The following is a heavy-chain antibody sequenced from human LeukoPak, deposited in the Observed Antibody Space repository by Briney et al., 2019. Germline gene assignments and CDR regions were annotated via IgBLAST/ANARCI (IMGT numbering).Heavy chain of an antibody. CDR2: INGDGSST. J-gene: IGHJ5*02. V-gene: IGHV3-74*01. Sequence: GGSLRLSCAASGFAFNTYWMHWVRQAPGTGLVWVSRINGDGSSTSYADFVKGRFTISRDNAKNTLYLQMNSLRAEETAIYYCARDKGYSIDQWGQGTLVTVSS. D-gene: IGHD5-18*01. CDR3: ARDKGYSIDQ. CDR1: GFAFNTYW.